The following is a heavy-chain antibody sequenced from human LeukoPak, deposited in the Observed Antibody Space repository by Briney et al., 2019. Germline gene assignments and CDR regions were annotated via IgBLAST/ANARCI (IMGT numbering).Heavy chain of an antibody. D-gene: IGHD4-11*01. CDR3: AKDTQRGFDYSNSLQN. CDR2: IWSDGSDK. CDR1: GFTFSHYG. V-gene: IGHV3-33*06. J-gene: IGHJ1*01. Sequence: GGSLRLSCAASGFTFSHYGMHWVRQTPGAGLEWVAVIWSDGSDKYYAKSVKGRFTISRDNSKNSLFLQMNSLRAEDTAVYYCAKDTQRGFDYSNSLQNWGQGILVTVSS.